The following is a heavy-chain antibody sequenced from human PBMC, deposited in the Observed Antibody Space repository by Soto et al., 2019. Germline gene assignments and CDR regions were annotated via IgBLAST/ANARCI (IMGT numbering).Heavy chain of an antibody. CDR1: GGTFSSYA. Sequence: SVKVSCKASGGTFSSYAISWVRQAPGQGLEWMGGIIPIFGTANYAQKFQGRVTITADESTSTAYMGLSSLRSEDTAVYYCAREADYSSSWLYYYGMDVWGQGTTVTVSS. CDR2: IIPIFGTA. V-gene: IGHV1-69*13. CDR3: AREADYSSSWLYYYGMDV. D-gene: IGHD6-13*01. J-gene: IGHJ6*02.